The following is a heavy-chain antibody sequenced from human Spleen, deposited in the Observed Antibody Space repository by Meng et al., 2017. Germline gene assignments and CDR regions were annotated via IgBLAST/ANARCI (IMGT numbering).Heavy chain of an antibody. CDR2: INHSGST. Sequence: SETLSLTCAVYGGSFSGYYWSWIRQPPGKGLEWIGEINHSGSTNYNSSLKSRVTISVDTSKNQFSLKLSSVTAADTAVYYCAGKYYYDSSGYYFDYWGQGTPVTVSS. J-gene: IGHJ4*02. CDR1: GGSFSGYY. V-gene: IGHV4-34*01. CDR3: AGKYYYDSSGYYFDY. D-gene: IGHD3-22*01.